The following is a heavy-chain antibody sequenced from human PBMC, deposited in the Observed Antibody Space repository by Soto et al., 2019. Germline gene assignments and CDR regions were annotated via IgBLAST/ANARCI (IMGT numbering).Heavy chain of an antibody. CDR3: ARHLWGFSYGLYFDY. CDR1: GGTFSSYS. CDR2: IIPIFGTA. D-gene: IGHD5-18*01. V-gene: IGHV1-69*13. J-gene: IGHJ4*02. Sequence: SVKVSCKASGGTFSSYSISWVRQAPGQGLEWMGGIIPIFGTANYAQKFQGRVTITADESTSTAYMELSSLRSEDTAVYYCARHLWGFSYGLYFDYWGQGTLVTVSS.